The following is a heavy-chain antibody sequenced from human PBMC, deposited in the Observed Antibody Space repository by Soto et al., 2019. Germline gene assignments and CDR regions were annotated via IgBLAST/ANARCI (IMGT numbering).Heavy chain of an antibody. CDR2: INHSGST. D-gene: IGHD6-6*01. CDR3: AREEVYSSSSGDAFDI. J-gene: IGHJ3*02. V-gene: IGHV4-34*01. CDR1: GGSFSGYY. Sequence: SETLSLTCAVYGGSFSGYYWSWIRQPPGKGLEWIGEINHSGSTNYNPSLKSRVTISVDTSKNQFSLKLSSVTAADTAVYYCAREEVYSSSSGDAFDIWGQGTMVTVSS.